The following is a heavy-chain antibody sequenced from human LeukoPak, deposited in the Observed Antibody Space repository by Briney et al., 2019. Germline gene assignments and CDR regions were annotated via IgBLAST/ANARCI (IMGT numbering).Heavy chain of an antibody. CDR1: GFTFSSYW. J-gene: IGHJ4*02. CDR2: IKQDGSEK. V-gene: IGHV3-7*01. Sequence: GGSLRLSCAASGFTFSSYWMSWVRQAPGKGLEWVASIKQDGSEKHYVDSVKGRLTISRDNAKNSLYLQMNSLRAEDTAVYYCARPYSSGWDPIDYWGQGTLVTVSA. CDR3: ARPYSSGWDPIDY. D-gene: IGHD6-19*01.